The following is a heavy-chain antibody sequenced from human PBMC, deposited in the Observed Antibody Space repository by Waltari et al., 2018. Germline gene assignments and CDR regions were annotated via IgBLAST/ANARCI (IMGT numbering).Heavy chain of an antibody. J-gene: IGHJ6*03. CDR2: IDPSDSYT. CDR3: ARTSTRDFYYMDV. D-gene: IGHD1-1*01. Sequence: EVQLVQSGAEVKKPGESPRISCEGPGYDFSTYWITWVRHMPGKGLEWMGRIDPSDSYTNYSPSFRGHVTISVDRSISTAYIQWSGLRASDTAIYYCARTSTRDFYYMDVWGKGTTVTVSS. V-gene: IGHV5-10-1*01. CDR1: GYDFSTYW.